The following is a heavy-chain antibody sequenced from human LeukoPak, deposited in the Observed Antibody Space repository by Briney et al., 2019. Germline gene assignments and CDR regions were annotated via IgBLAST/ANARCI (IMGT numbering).Heavy chain of an antibody. CDR2: FDPEDGET. Sequence: GASVKVSCKVSGYTLTELSMHWVRQAPGKGLEWMGGFDPEDGETIYAQKFQGRVTMTEDTSTDTAYMELSSLRSEDTAVYYCAARSRGAYGDYPGNYYYYYMDVWGKGTTVTVSS. CDR1: GYTLTELS. V-gene: IGHV1-24*01. J-gene: IGHJ6*03. CDR3: AARSRGAYGDYPGNYYYYYMDV. D-gene: IGHD4-17*01.